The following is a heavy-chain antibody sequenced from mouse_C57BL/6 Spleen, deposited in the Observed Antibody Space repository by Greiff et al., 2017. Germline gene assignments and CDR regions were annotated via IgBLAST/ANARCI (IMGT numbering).Heavy chain of an antibody. CDR1: GYTFTDYY. Sequence: EVKLMESGPVLVKPGASVKMSCKASGYTFTDYYMNWVKQSHGKSLEWIGVINPYNGGTSYNQKFKGKATLTVDKSSSTAYMELNSLTSEDAAVYYCARAGSNWYFGVWGTGTTVTVSS. V-gene: IGHV1-19*01. J-gene: IGHJ1*03. CDR3: ARAGSNWYFGV. D-gene: IGHD5-1*01. CDR2: INPYNGGT.